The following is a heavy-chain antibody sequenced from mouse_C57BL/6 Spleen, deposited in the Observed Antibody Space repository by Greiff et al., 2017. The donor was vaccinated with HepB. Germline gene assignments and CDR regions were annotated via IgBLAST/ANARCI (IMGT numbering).Heavy chain of an antibody. Sequence: EVHLVESGGDLVKPGGSLKLSCAASGFTFSSYGMSWVRQTPDKRLEWVATISSGGSYTYYPDSVKGRFTISRDNAKNTLYLQMSSLKSADTAMYYCARIYYYGSSYNYFDYWGQGTTLTVSS. V-gene: IGHV5-6*01. CDR2: ISSGGSYT. CDR3: ARIYYYGSSYNYFDY. D-gene: IGHD1-1*01. CDR1: GFTFSSYG. J-gene: IGHJ2*01.